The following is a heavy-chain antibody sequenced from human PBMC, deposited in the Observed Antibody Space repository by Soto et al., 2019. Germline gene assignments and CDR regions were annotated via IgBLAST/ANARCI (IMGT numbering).Heavy chain of an antibody. CDR2: ISWNSGSI. J-gene: IGHJ4*02. V-gene: IGHV3-9*01. CDR1: GFTFDDYA. D-gene: IGHD3-10*01. Sequence: GGSLRLSCAASGFTFDDYAMHWVRQAPGKGLEWVSGISWNSGSIGYADSVKGRFTISRDNAKNSLYLQMNSLRAEDTALYYCAKARGGYYIAAFDYWGQGTLVTVSS. CDR3: AKARGGYYIAAFDY.